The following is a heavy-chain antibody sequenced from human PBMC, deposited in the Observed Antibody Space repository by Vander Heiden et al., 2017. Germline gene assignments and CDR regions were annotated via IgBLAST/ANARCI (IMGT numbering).Heavy chain of an antibody. CDR1: GYTFTGYY. Sequence: QVQLVQSGAEVKKPGASVKVSCKASGYTFTGYYMHWGRQAPGQGLEWMGWINPNSGGTNYAQKFQGRVTMTRDTSISTAYMELSRLRSDDTAVYYCARVGGRIQLWIRDRGEYYYYYGMDVWGQGTTVTVSS. V-gene: IGHV1-2*02. D-gene: IGHD5-18*01. CDR2: INPNSGGT. J-gene: IGHJ6*02. CDR3: ARVGGRIQLWIRDRGEYYYYYGMDV.